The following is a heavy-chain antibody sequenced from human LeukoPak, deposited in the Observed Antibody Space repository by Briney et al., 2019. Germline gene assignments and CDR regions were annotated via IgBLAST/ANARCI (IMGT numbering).Heavy chain of an antibody. J-gene: IGHJ6*03. V-gene: IGHV4-39*01. CDR3: ATGSMTTRYYYYFHMDV. D-gene: IGHD4-11*01. Sequence: SETLSLTCTVSGGSINSTRYYWGWIRQPPGKGLEWIGSIYYSGDTNYNPSLRSRVTISVDTSKNQFSLRMHSMTAADTSFYYCATGSMTTRYYYYFHMDVWGPGTTVTVSS. CDR2: IYYSGDT. CDR1: GGSINSTRYY.